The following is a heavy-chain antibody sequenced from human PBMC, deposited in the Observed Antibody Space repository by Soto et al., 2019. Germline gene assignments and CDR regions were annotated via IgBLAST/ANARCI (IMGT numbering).Heavy chain of an antibody. CDR1: GFTFSSYS. CDR2: ISSSSSTI. CDR3: AGDRTVTYYYMDV. J-gene: IGHJ6*03. V-gene: IGHV3-48*01. Sequence: GGSLRLSCAASGFTFSSYSMNWVRQAPGKGLEWVSYISSSSSTIYYADSVKGRFTISRDNAKNSLYLQMNSLRAEDTAVYYCAGDRTVTYYYMDVWGKGTTVTVSS. D-gene: IGHD3-10*01.